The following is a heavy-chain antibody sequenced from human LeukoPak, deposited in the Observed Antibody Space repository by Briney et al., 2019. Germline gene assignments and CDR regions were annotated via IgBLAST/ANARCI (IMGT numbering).Heavy chain of an antibody. CDR2: INHSGST. V-gene: IGHV4-39*07. J-gene: IGHJ3*02. CDR1: GVSLSRSFYY. Sequence: PSETLSLTCTVSGVSLSRSFYYWGWIRQPPGKGLEWIGEINHSGSTNYNPSLKSRVTISVDTSKNQFSLKLSSVTAADTAVYYCARVTGTTSGDAFDIWGQGTMVTVSS. CDR3: ARVTGTTSGDAFDI. D-gene: IGHD1-1*01.